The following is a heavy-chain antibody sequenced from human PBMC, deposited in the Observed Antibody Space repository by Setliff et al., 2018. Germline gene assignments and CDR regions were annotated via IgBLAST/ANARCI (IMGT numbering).Heavy chain of an antibody. CDR2: INGDGTIT. Sequence: PGGSLRLSCGASGFTFSNYWMYWVRQVPGKGLVWVSRINGDGTITHYADSVKGRFTISRDNDKKTLYLQLNNLRTEDTALYYCARGLSGPGYWGQGTLVTVSS. CDR1: GFTFSNYW. D-gene: IGHD3-10*01. CDR3: ARGLSGPGY. V-gene: IGHV3-74*01. J-gene: IGHJ4*02.